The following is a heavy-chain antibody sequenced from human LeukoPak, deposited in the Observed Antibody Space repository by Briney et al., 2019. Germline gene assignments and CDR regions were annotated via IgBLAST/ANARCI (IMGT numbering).Heavy chain of an antibody. CDR3: ARSRSGYSPISY. Sequence: SETLSLTCPVSAGSITTYYWSWIRQPPGKGLEWIGEINHSGSTNYNPSLKSRVTISVDTSKNQFSLKLSSVTAADTAVYYCARSRSGYSPISYWGQGTLVTVSS. CDR1: AGSITTYY. CDR2: INHSGST. J-gene: IGHJ4*02. V-gene: IGHV4-34*01. D-gene: IGHD3-22*01.